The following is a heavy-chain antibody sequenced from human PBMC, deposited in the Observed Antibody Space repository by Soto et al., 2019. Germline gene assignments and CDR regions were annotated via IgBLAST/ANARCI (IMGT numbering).Heavy chain of an antibody. CDR2: ISYDGSNK. V-gene: IGHV3-30-3*01. J-gene: IGHJ6*02. CDR3: ARGGMVRGRSGMDV. Sequence: QVQLVESGGGVVQPGRSLRLSCAASGFTFSSYAMHRVRQAPGKGLEWVAVISYDGSNKYYADSVKGRFTISRDNSKNTLYLLMNSLRAEDTAVYYCARGGMVRGRSGMDVWGQGTTVTVSS. CDR1: GFTFSSYA. D-gene: IGHD3-10*01.